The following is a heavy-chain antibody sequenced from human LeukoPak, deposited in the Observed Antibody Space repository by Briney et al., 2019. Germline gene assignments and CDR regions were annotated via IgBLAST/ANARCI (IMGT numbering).Heavy chain of an antibody. CDR1: GVILSDYY. V-gene: IGHV3-11*01. D-gene: IGHD3-22*01. CDR2: VSHNGDTV. Sequence: GGPLRLFCAASGVILSDYYMSSFRLVSGSGQDWVSYVSHNGDTVYYADSVKGRFTVSRDNAKNSLYLQMNSLRAEDTALYYCARSQSFLNYYDRSGYYYWGQVTLVTAAS. CDR3: ARSQSFLNYYDRSGYYY. J-gene: IGHJ4*02.